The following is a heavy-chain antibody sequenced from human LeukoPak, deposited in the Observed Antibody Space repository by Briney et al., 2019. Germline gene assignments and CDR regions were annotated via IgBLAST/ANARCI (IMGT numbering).Heavy chain of an antibody. V-gene: IGHV1-2*02. CDR3: ASVGAAAGIFTADNWFDP. CDR2: INPNSGGT. J-gene: IGHJ5*02. D-gene: IGHD6-13*01. CDR1: GYTFTSYD. Sequence: GASVKVSCKASGYTFTSYDINWVRQAPGQGLEWMGWINPNSGGTNYAQKFQGRVTMTRDTSISTAYMELRSLRSDDTAVYYCASVGAAAGIFTADNWFDPWGQGTLVTVSS.